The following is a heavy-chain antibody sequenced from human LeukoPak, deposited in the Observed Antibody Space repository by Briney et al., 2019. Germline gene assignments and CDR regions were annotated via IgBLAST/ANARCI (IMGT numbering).Heavy chain of an antibody. CDR2: ISSSSSTI. V-gene: IGHV3-48*01. D-gene: IGHD2/OR15-2a*01. J-gene: IGHJ4*02. CDR3: ARGGNRADY. CDR1: GFTFSSYS. Sequence: GGSLRLSCAASGFTFSSYSMNWVRQAPGKGLEWVSYISSSSSTIYYADSAKGRFTISRDNAKNSLYLQMNSLRAEDTAVYYCARGGNRADYWGQGTLVTVSS.